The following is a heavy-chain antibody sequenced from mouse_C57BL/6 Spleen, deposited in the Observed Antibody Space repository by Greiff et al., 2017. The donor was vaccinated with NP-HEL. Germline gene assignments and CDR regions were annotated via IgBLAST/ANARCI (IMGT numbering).Heavy chain of an antibody. J-gene: IGHJ4*01. CDR3: ARSYYHGQEAMDY. CDR2: IDPSDSYT. V-gene: IGHV1-69*01. D-gene: IGHD1-1*01. CDR1: GYTFTSYW. Sequence: VQLQESGAELVMPGASVKLSCKASGYTFTSYWMHWVKQRPGQGLEWIGEIDPSDSYTNYNQKFKGKSTLTVDKSSSTAYMQLSSLTSEDAAVYYCARSYYHGQEAMDYWGQGTSVTVSS.